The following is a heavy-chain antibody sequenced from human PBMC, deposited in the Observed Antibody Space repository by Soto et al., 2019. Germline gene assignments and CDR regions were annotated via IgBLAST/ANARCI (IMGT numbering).Heavy chain of an antibody. J-gene: IGHJ4*02. V-gene: IGHV3-23*01. CDR1: GFTFSSYV. CDR2: ISGSGGTT. CDR3: ATLQGTYYYGSGSYYLPY. D-gene: IGHD3-10*01. Sequence: GGSLRLSCAASGFTFSSYVMSWVRQAPGKGLEWVSAISGSGGTTYYADSVKGRFTISRDNSKNTLYLQMNSLRAEDTAVYYCATLQGTYYYGSGSYYLPYWGQGTLVTVSS.